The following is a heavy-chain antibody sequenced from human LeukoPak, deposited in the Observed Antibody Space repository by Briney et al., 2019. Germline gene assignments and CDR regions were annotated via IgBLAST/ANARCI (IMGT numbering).Heavy chain of an antibody. CDR2: VYYSGST. Sequence: PSETLSLTCIVSGGFVSSSNYYWGWIQQTPGKGLEWIGSVYYSGSTYYNPSLKSRVTISVDTSKNQFSLKLSSATAADTAVYYCARHKGQHTVAYWGQGTLVTVSS. D-gene: IGHD2-2*01. CDR3: ARHKGQHTVAY. V-gene: IGHV4-39*01. J-gene: IGHJ4*02. CDR1: GGFVSSSNYY.